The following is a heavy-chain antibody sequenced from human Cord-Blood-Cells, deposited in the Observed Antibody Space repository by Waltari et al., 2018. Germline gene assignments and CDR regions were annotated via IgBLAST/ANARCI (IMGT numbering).Heavy chain of an antibody. CDR2: INAGDGNK. D-gene: IGHD3-10*01. J-gene: IGHJ5*02. V-gene: IGHV1-3*01. CDR1: GYTFTSYA. Sequence: QVQLVQSGAEVKKPGASVKVSCKASGYTFTSYAMHWVRQAPGQRLEWMGWINAGDGNKKYSQKFQGRVTITRDTAASTAYMELSSLRSEDTAVYYCARDSDIPITMVQGAEIRNWFDPWGQGTLVTVSS. CDR3: ARDSDIPITMVQGAEIRNWFDP.